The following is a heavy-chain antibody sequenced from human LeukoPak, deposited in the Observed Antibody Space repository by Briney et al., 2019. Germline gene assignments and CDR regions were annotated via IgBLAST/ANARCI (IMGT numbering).Heavy chain of an antibody. Sequence: SGGSLRLSCAASGVTFSSYWMHWVRQGPGKGLVWVSRIHTDGSSTSYADSVKGRFTISRDNSKNTLYLQMNSLRAEDTAVYYCARETEQQLTPKFDYWGQGTLVTVSS. J-gene: IGHJ4*02. CDR3: ARETEQQLTPKFDY. D-gene: IGHD6-13*01. CDR1: GVTFSSYW. V-gene: IGHV3-74*01. CDR2: IHTDGSST.